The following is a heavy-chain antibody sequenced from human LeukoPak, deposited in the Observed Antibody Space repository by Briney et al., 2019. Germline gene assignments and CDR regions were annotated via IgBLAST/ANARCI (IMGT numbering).Heavy chain of an antibody. D-gene: IGHD6-19*01. V-gene: IGHV3-11*06. J-gene: IGHJ4*02. CDR1: GFTFSDYY. CDR2: ISGSSSYT. Sequence: GGSLRLSCAASGFTFSDYYMTWIRQAPGKGLEWVSYISGSSSYTNYADSVKGRFTISRDNTKNSLYLQMNSLRAEDTAVYYCATTAVAGTAYLDYWGQGTLVTVSS. CDR3: ATTAVAGTAYLDY.